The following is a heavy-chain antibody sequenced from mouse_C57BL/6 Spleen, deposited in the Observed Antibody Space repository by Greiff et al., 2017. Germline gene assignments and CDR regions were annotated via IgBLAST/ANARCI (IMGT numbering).Heavy chain of an antibody. V-gene: IGHV1-64*01. Sequence: QVQLQQPGAELVKPGASVKLSCKASGYTFTSYWMHWVKQRPGQGLEWIGMIHPNSGSTNYNEKFKSKATLTVDKSSSTAYMQLSSLTSEDSAVYYCARGYYGSSYYAMDYWSQGTSVTVSS. J-gene: IGHJ4*01. CDR2: IHPNSGST. CDR1: GYTFTSYW. D-gene: IGHD1-1*01. CDR3: ARGYYGSSYYAMDY.